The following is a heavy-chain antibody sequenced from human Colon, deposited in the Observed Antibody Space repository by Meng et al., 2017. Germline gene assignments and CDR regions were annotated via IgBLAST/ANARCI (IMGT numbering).Heavy chain of an antibody. CDR1: GVSISTTNW. V-gene: IGHV4-4*02. J-gene: IGHJ4*02. D-gene: IGHD1/OR15-1a*01. CDR3: GTTDINYCPIHY. CDR2: IAHTGRT. Sequence: QMQLRESGPGLVKPSGTLSLTCAVSGVSISTTNWWTWFRQSPGKGLEWIGEIAHTGRTNYNRSIKSRVTVSMDKSKNHFSLNVTSVTAADTAVYYCGTTDINYCPIHYWGQGTLVTVSS.